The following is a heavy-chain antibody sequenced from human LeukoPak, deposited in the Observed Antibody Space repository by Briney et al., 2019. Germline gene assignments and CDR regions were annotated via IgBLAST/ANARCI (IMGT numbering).Heavy chain of an antibody. CDR2: IKSKTDGGTT. D-gene: IGHD1-26*01. CDR3: TTGDGLVGSSFDY. Sequence: GGSLRLSCAASGFTFKNYAMSWVRQAPGKGLEWVGRIKSKTDGGTTDYAAPVKGRFTISRDDSKNTLYLQMNSLKTEDTAVYYCTTGDGLVGSSFDYWGQGTLVTVSS. J-gene: IGHJ4*02. CDR1: GFTFKNYA. V-gene: IGHV3-15*01.